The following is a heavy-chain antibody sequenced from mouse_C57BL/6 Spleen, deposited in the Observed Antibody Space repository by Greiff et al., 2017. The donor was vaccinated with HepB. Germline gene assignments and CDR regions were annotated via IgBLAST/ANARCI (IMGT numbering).Heavy chain of an antibody. D-gene: IGHD1-1*01. J-gene: IGHJ1*03. Sequence: QVQLQQPGAELVKPGASVKMSCKASGYTFTSYWITWVKQRPGQGLEWIGDIYPGSGSTNYNEKFKSKATLTVDTSSSTAYMQLSSLTSEDSAVYYCAGYYGSGLSWYFDVWGTGTTVTVSS. CDR2: IYPGSGST. V-gene: IGHV1-55*01. CDR1: GYTFTSYW. CDR3: AGYYGSGLSWYFDV.